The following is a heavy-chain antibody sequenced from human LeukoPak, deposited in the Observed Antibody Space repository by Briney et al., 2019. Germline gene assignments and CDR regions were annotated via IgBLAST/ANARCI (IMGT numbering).Heavy chain of an antibody. CDR2: INHSGST. Sequence: SETLSLTCAVYGGSFSGYYWSWIRQPPGKGLEWIGEINHSGSTNYNPSIKSRVSISVDTSKNQFSLKLSSVTAADTAVYYCARLKYGIIAARPYYFDYWGQGTLVTVSS. J-gene: IGHJ4*02. V-gene: IGHV4-34*01. D-gene: IGHD6-6*01. CDR3: ARLKYGIIAARPYYFDY. CDR1: GGSFSGYY.